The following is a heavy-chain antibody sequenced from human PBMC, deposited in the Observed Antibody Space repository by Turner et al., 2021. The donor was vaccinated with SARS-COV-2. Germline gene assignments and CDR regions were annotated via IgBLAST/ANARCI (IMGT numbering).Heavy chain of an antibody. J-gene: IGHJ4*02. Sequence: QVQLVQSGAEVKKPGASVKVSCKASGYTFTSYDINWVRQATGQGLEGMGWMNPNSGNTGYAQKFQGRVTMTRNTSISTAYMELSNLRSEDTAVYYCARTFTAMVRVDYWGQGTLVTVSS. CDR1: GYTFTSYD. CDR2: MNPNSGNT. D-gene: IGHD5-18*01. V-gene: IGHV1-8*01. CDR3: ARTFTAMVRVDY.